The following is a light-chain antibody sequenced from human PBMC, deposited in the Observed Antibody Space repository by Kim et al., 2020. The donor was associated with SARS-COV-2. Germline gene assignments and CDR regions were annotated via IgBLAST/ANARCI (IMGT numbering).Light chain of an antibody. CDR2: EDN. J-gene: IGLJ3*02. CDR1: SGSIASHY. CDR3: QSYDSSNQV. Sequence: GKTVTISCSRSSGSIASHYVQWYQPRPGRAPTTVIYEDNQRPSGVPDRFSGSIDSSSNSASLTISGLKTEDEADYYCQSYDSSNQVFGGGTQLTVL. V-gene: IGLV6-57*03.